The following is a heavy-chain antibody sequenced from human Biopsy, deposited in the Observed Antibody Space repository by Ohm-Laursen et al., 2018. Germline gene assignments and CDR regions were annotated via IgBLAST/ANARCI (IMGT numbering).Heavy chain of an antibody. CDR2: ITWNSGSI. CDR3: AKDLGQVTAAIGY. J-gene: IGHJ4*02. CDR1: GFTFDDYA. Sequence: SLRLSCSASGFTFDDYAMHWVRQAPGKGLEWVSGITWNSGSIGYADSVKGRFSICRDNAKHSLYLQMNSLRAEDTALYYCAKDLGQVTAAIGYWGQGTLVTISS. V-gene: IGHV3-9*01. D-gene: IGHD2-21*02.